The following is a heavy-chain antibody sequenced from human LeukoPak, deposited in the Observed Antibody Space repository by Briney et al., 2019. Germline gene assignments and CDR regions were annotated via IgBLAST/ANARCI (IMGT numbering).Heavy chain of an antibody. V-gene: IGHV4-31*03. D-gene: IGHD2-8*02. Sequence: PSETLSLTCTVSGDSITSGAYYWTWIRQHPGQGLEWIGYITHIGTTNSNPSLKSRLTISLDSSKNRFSLKLASVSAADTAVYYCARESGFCTAGVCPNDCYFDYWGQGTLVTVSS. CDR1: GDSITSGAYY. CDR3: ARESGFCTAGVCPNDCYFDY. CDR2: ITHIGTT. J-gene: IGHJ4*02.